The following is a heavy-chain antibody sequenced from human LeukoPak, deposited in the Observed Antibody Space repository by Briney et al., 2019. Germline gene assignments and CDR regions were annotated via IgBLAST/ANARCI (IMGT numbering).Heavy chain of an antibody. CDR2: IIPILGTA. CDR3: AHRRGHYYDSSGNMGDY. CDR1: GGTFSSYT. V-gene: IGHV1-69*08. Sequence: ASVKVSCKASGGTFSSYTISWVRQAPGQGLEWMGRIIPILGTANYAQKFQGRVTITADKSTSTAYMELSSLRSEDTAVYYCAHRRGHYYDSSGNMGDYWGQGTLVTVSS. D-gene: IGHD3-22*01. J-gene: IGHJ4*02.